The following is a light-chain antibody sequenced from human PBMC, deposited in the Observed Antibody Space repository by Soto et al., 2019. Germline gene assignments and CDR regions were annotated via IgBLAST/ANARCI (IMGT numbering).Light chain of an antibody. CDR2: WAS. CDR1: QSVLYSSNNKNY. J-gene: IGKJ2*01. CDR3: KQDYTTGT. Sequence: DIVMTQSPDSLAVSLGERATINCKSSQSVLYSSNNKNYLAWYQQKPGQPPKLLIYWASTRESGVPDRFSGSGSGTAFPLTISSLQAEDVAVYYCKQDYTTGTFGQGTKLEIK. V-gene: IGKV4-1*01.